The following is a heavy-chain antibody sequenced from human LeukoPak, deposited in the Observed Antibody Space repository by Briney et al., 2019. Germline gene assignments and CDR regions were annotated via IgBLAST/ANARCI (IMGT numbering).Heavy chain of an antibody. CDR3: ARQHSSGWFNWFDP. J-gene: IGHJ5*02. CDR2: IYYSGST. V-gene: IGHV4-39*01. Sequence: PETLSLTCTVSGGSISSSSYYWGWIRQPPGKGLEWIGSIYYSGSTYYNPSLKSRVTISVDTSKNQFSLKLSSVTAADTAVYYCARQHSSGWFNWFDPWGQGTLVTVSS. CDR1: GGSISSSSYY. D-gene: IGHD6-19*01.